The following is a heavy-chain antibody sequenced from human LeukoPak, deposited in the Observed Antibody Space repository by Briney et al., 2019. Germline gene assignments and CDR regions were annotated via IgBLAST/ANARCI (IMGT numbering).Heavy chain of an antibody. CDR2: IYYSGST. J-gene: IGHJ6*02. CDR1: GGSISSYY. CDR3: ARRGILTAYYEHYYYYGMDV. V-gene: IGHV4-59*08. D-gene: IGHD3-9*01. Sequence: SETLSLTCTVSGGSISSYYWSWIRQPPGKGLEWIGYIYYSGSTNYNPSLKSRVTISVDTSKNQFSLKLNSVTAADTAVYYCARRGILTAYYEHYYYYGMDVWGQGTTVTVSS.